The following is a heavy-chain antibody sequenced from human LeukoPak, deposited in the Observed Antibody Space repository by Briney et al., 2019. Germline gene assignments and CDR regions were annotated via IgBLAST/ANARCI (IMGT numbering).Heavy chain of an antibody. CDR2: IRYGENNE. J-gene: IGHJ3*02. CDR3: AKSRAPTADPDAFDI. CDR1: GFPFSNYG. V-gene: IGHV3-30*02. Sequence: GGSLRLSCSGSGFPFSNYGVHWVRQAPGKGLEWVAFIRYGENNEYYADSVKGRFTISRDNSKNPLYLQMNSLRPEDTAIYYCAKSRAPTADPDAFDIWGQGTMVTVSS.